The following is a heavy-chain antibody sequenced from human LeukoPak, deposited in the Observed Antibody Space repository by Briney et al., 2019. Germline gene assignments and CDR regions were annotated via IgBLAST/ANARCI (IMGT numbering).Heavy chain of an antibody. CDR2: FSASGGTT. D-gene: IGHD1-26*01. J-gene: IGHJ4*02. CDR3: AKANYSGSYYFDS. V-gene: IGHV3-23*01. CDR1: GFTFSRSA. Sequence: PGGSQRLSCAASGFTFSRSAMNWVRPAPGKGLEWVSSFSASGGTTYYADSVKGRFTISRDNSKNTLSVQMNSLRAEDTAVYYCAKANYSGSYYFDSWGQGTLVTVSS.